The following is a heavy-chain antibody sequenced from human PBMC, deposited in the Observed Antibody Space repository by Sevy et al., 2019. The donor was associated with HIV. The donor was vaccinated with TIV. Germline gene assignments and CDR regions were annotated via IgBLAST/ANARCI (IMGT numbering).Heavy chain of an antibody. CDR2: SRNKYDGYST. J-gene: IGHJ4*02. Sequence: GGSLRLSCAASGFSVSDFYIDWVRQAPGKGMEFVSRSRNKYDGYSTDYVASVDGRFSISIDDSKNSIYLQMNSLKTEDTAVYYCAKEAWYSIEFWGQGTLVTVSS. CDR3: AKEAWYSIEF. CDR1: GFSVSDFY. D-gene: IGHD2-21*02. V-gene: IGHV3-72*01.